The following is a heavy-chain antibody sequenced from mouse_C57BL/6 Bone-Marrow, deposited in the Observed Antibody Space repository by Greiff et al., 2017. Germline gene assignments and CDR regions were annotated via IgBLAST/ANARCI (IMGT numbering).Heavy chain of an antibody. Sequence: QVQLQQSGPGLVQPSQSLSITCTVSGFSLTSYGVHWVRQSPGKGLEWLGVIWSGGSTDYNAAFISRLSISKDNSKSQVFFKMNSLQADDTAIYYCASPLRQYFDVWGTGTTVTVSS. D-gene: IGHD1-2*01. V-gene: IGHV2-2*01. J-gene: IGHJ1*03. CDR2: IWSGGST. CDR1: GFSLTSYG. CDR3: ASPLRQYFDV.